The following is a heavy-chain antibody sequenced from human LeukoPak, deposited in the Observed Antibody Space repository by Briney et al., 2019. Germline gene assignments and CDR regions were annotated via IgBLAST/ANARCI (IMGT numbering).Heavy chain of an antibody. V-gene: IGHV4-59*12. Sequence: PSETLSLTCTVSGGSISSYYWSWIRQPPGKGLEWIGYIYYSGSTNYNPSLKSRVTISVDTSKNQFSLKLSSVTAADTAVYYCARAPGPVYYYYYMDVWGKGTTVTVSS. CDR3: ARAPGPVYYYYYMDV. CDR2: IYYSGST. D-gene: IGHD3-10*01. CDR1: GGSISSYY. J-gene: IGHJ6*03.